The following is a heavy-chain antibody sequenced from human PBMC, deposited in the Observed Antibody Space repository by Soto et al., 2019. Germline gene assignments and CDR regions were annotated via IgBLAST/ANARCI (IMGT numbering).Heavy chain of an antibody. CDR3: ARYRREAVAGYTLDN. D-gene: IGHD6-13*01. J-gene: IGHJ4*02. Sequence: SETLPRTCTVSGGSISSNYCTWIRQPPGKALEWIGYVYNSGSTNYNPSLKSRFTISEDTSKSQFSLKVNSMTAADTAVYYCARYRREAVAGYTLDNWGQGILVTVS. CDR1: GGSISSNY. V-gene: IGHV4-59*01. CDR2: VYNSGST.